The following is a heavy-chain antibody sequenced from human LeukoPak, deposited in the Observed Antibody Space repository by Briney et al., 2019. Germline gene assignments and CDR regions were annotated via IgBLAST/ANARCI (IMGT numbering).Heavy chain of an antibody. D-gene: IGHD2-8*01. CDR2: INPKNGAT. CDR3: ARGSAVSCTNSTCHAPLDY. V-gene: IGHV1-2*02. Sequence: ASVKVSCKASGYTFIDYYIIWMRQAPGRGLEYMGWINPKNGATRNGQKFQGRITMTRDTSVKTAYMDLGTLTSDDAAIYFCARGSAVSCTNSTCHAPLDYWGQGTLVTVSS. CDR1: GYTFIDYY. J-gene: IGHJ4*02.